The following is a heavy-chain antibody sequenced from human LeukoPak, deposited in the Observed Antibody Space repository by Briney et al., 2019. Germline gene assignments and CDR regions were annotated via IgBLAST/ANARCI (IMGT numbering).Heavy chain of an antibody. CDR3: AREKDIVVVPAALDAFDI. J-gene: IGHJ3*02. CDR2: IIPIFGTA. V-gene: IGHV1-69*13. D-gene: IGHD2-2*01. CDR1: GGTFSSYA. Sequence: SVKVSCKASGGTFSSYAISWVRQAPGQGLEWMGGIIPIFGTANHAQKFQGRVTITADESTSTAYMELSSLRSEDTAVYYCAREKDIVVVPAALDAFDIWGQGTMVTVSS.